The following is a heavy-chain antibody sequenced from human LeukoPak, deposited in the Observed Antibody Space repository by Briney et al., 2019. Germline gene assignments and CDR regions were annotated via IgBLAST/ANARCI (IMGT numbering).Heavy chain of an antibody. J-gene: IGHJ4*02. CDR1: GFTFSSNS. D-gene: IGHD3-3*01. CDR3: AREGEWSVGVSAPDY. V-gene: IGHV3-21*01. CDR2: ISSSSSYI. Sequence: GGSLRLSCAASGFTFSSNSMNWVRQAPGKGLEWVSSISSSSSYIYYADSVKGRFTISRDNAKNSLYLQMNSLRAEDTAVYYCAREGEWSVGVSAPDYWGQGTLVTVSS.